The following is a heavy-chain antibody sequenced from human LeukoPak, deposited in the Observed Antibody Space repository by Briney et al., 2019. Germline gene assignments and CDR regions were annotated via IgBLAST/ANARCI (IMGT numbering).Heavy chain of an antibody. J-gene: IGHJ4*02. D-gene: IGHD4-17*01. CDR3: ARGQTTVTN. CDR2: IKQDGSEK. V-gene: IGHV3-7*03. Sequence: GGSLRLSCAASGLTFSSYWMSWVRQAPGKGLEWVANIKQDGSEKYYVDSVKGRFTISRDNAKNSLYLQMNSLRAEDTAVYFCARGQTTVTNWGQGTLVTVSP. CDR1: GLTFSSYW.